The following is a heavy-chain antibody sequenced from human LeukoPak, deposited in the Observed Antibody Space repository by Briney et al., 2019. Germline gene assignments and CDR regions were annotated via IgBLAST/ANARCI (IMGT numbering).Heavy chain of an antibody. Sequence: GGSLRLSCAASGFTFSSSAMNWVRQAPGKGLEWVSTITGGGDATDYAASVKGRFTVSRDNSKNTLYLQMNSLRAEGTAVYYCAKAGTPGIPFDYWGQGTLVTVSS. CDR1: GFTFSSSA. CDR2: ITGGGDAT. J-gene: IGHJ4*02. V-gene: IGHV3-23*01. CDR3: AKAGTPGIPFDY. D-gene: IGHD3-10*01.